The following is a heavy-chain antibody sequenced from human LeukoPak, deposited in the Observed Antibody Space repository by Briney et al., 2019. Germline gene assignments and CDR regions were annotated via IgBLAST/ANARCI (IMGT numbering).Heavy chain of an antibody. V-gene: IGHV1-8*03. J-gene: IGHJ4*02. CDR3: ARQQRGGREQLGEGIDY. CDR1: GYTFTSYD. CDR2: MNPNSANT. Sequence: GASVKVSCTASGYTFTSYDINWVRQATGQGLEWMGWMNPNSANTGYAQKFQGRVTITRDTSASTAYMELSSLRSEDTAVYYCARQQRGGREQLGEGIDYWGQGTLVTVSS. D-gene: IGHD6-6*01.